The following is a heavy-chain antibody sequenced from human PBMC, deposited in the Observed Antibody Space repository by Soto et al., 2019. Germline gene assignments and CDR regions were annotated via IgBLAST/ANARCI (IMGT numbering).Heavy chain of an antibody. CDR1: GFTFSSYS. D-gene: IGHD6-13*01. Sequence: LMXCSASSGFTFSSYSMNWVRQAPGKGLEWVSSISSSSSYIYYADSVKGRFTISRDNAKNSLYLQMNSLRAEDTAVYYCASIAAAGIQFDPWGQGTLVTVSS. J-gene: IGHJ5*02. CDR2: ISSSSSYI. V-gene: IGHV3-21*01. CDR3: ASIAAAGIQFDP.